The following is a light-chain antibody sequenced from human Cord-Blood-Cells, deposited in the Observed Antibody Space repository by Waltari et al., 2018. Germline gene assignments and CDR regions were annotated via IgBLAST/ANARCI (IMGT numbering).Light chain of an antibody. CDR1: PSISSW. CDR3: QQYNSYIT. Sequence: DIQMTQSPSTLSASVGDSVPITCRASPSISSWLAWYQQNPGKAPKLLIDKASSLESGVPSRFSGSGSGTEFTLTISSLQPDDFATYYCQQYNSYITFGQGTRLEIK. V-gene: IGKV1-5*03. CDR2: KAS. J-gene: IGKJ5*01.